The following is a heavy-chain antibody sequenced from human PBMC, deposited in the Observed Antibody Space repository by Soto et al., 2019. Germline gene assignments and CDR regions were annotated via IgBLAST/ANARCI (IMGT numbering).Heavy chain of an antibody. CDR1: GFIFSNYA. D-gene: IGHD3-9*01. CDR3: AGRTGSPFDY. CDR2: VGGNGLDT. J-gene: IGHJ4*02. V-gene: IGHV3-23*01. Sequence: PGGSLRLSCAASGFIFSNYAMNWVRQAPGKGLEWVSAVGGNGLDTYYADSVKGRFTISRDNSKNTLYLQMNSLRAEDTAVYYCAGRTGSPFDYWGQGTLVTVSS.